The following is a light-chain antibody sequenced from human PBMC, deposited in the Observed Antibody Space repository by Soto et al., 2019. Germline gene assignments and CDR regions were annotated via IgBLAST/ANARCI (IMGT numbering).Light chain of an antibody. CDR3: QQRSKWRT. Sequence: EILLTQSPGTLSLSPGQRATLSCRTSESVSESQLAWYQQKPGQAPRLLIYDASKRATGIPARFSGSGFGTDFTLTISSLEPEDFAVYYCQQRSKWRTFGQGTKVDIK. CDR2: DAS. V-gene: IGKV3-11*01. CDR1: ESVSESQ. J-gene: IGKJ1*01.